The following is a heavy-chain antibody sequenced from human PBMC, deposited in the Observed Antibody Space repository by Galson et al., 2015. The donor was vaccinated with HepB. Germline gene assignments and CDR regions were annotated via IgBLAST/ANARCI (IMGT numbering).Heavy chain of an antibody. CDR2: ISSSSSYI. CDR3: ARWGRVAVYGMDV. J-gene: IGHJ6*02. Sequence: SLRLSCAASGFTFSSYSMNWVRQAPGKGLEWVSSISSSSSYIYYADSVKGRFTISRDNAKNSLYLQMNSLRAEDTAVYYCARWGRVAVYGMDVWGQGTTVTVSS. CDR1: GFTFSSYS. V-gene: IGHV3-21*01. D-gene: IGHD3-16*01.